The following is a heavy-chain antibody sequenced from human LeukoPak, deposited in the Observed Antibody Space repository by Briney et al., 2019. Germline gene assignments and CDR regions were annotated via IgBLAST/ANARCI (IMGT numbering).Heavy chain of an antibody. V-gene: IGHV3-15*01. Sequence: GGSLRLSCAASGFAFSNAWMSWVRQAPGKGLEWVGRIKSKTDGGTTDYAAPVKGRFTISRNDSKNTLYLQMNSLKTEDTAVYYCTTGGYGGQFDYWGQGTLVTVSS. J-gene: IGHJ4*02. D-gene: IGHD5-12*01. CDR3: TTGGYGGQFDY. CDR1: GFAFSNAW. CDR2: IKSKTDGGTT.